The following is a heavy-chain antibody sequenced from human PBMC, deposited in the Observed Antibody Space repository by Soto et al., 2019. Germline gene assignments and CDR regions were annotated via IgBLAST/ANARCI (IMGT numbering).Heavy chain of an antibody. D-gene: IGHD4-17*01. V-gene: IGHV4-31*03. CDR1: GGSISSGGYY. Sequence: QVQLQESGPGLVKPSQTLSLTCTVSGGSISSGGYYWSWIRQHPGKGLEWIGYIYYSGSTYYNPSLKSRXXIXVXXSKNQFSLKLSSVTAADTAVYYCARDHTVTSYFDYWGQGTLVTVSS. CDR3: ARDHTVTSYFDY. J-gene: IGHJ4*02. CDR2: IYYSGST.